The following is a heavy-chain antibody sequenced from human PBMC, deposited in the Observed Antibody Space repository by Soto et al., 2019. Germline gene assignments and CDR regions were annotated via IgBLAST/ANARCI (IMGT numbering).Heavy chain of an antibody. CDR3: ARGPYYYGSGSYYTKEPPYYYYYGMDV. D-gene: IGHD3-10*01. CDR1: GGSFSGYY. CDR2: INHSGST. J-gene: IGHJ6*02. Sequence: KPSETLSLTCAVYGGSFSGYYWSWIRQPPGKGLEWIGEINHSGSTNYNPSLKSRVTISVDTSKNQFSLKLSSVTAADTAVYYCARGPYYYGSGSYYTKEPPYYYYYGMDVWGQGTTVT. V-gene: IGHV4-34*01.